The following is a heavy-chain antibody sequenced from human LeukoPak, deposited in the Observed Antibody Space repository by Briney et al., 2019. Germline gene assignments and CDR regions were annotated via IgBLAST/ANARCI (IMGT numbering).Heavy chain of an antibody. V-gene: IGHV1-69*05. Sequence: SVKVSCKAPGGTFSGYAISWVRQAPGQGLEWMGGIIPIFGTANYAQKFQGRVTITTDESTSTAYMELSSLRSEDTAVYYCARDRTSLGLGADSSGYYYRPDAFDIWGQGTMVTVSS. D-gene: IGHD3-22*01. CDR2: IIPIFGTA. J-gene: IGHJ3*02. CDR1: GGTFSGYA. CDR3: ARDRTSLGLGADSSGYYYRPDAFDI.